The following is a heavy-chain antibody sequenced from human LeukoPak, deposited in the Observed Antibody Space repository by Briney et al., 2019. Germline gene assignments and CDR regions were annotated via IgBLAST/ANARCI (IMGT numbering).Heavy chain of an antibody. CDR3: ARDLYGMDV. V-gene: IGHV1-18*01. J-gene: IGHJ6*02. Sequence: ASVKVSCKASGYTFPNYGISWVRQAPGQGLEWMGWISGYNGNTNYAQILQGRVTMTTDTSTSTVYMELRSLRSDDTAVYYCARDLYGMDVWGQGTTVTVSS. CDR1: GYTFPNYG. CDR2: ISGYNGNT.